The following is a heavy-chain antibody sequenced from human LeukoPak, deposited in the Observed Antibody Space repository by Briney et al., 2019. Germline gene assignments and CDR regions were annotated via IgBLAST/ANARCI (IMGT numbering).Heavy chain of an antibody. D-gene: IGHD3-10*01. CDR3: ARDLGYYGSGSYYLDY. V-gene: IGHV1-18*01. CDR2: ISAYNGNT. Sequence: EASVKVSCKASGYTFTSYGISWVRQAPGQGLEWMGWISAYNGNTNYAQKLQGRVTMTTDTSTSTAYMELRSVRSDDTAVYYCARDLGYYGSGSYYLDYWGQGTLVTVSS. J-gene: IGHJ4*01. CDR1: GYTFTSYG.